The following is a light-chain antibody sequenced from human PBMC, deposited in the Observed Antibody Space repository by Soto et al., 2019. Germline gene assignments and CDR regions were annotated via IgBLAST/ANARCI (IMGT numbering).Light chain of an antibody. J-gene: IGKJ5*01. V-gene: IGKV3-15*01. Sequence: EIVMTQSPATLSVSLGERATLSCRASQSISSNLAWYQQKPGQAPRLLIYDASTRATDIPARFSGTGSGTDFTLTISSLQSEDFAVYYCQQYNNWPPLTFGQGTRLEIK. CDR3: QQYNNWPPLT. CDR2: DAS. CDR1: QSISSN.